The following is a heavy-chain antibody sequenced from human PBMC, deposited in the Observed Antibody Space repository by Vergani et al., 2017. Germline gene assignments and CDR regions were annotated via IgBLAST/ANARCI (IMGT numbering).Heavy chain of an antibody. J-gene: IGHJ4*02. CDR3: ARGDYGILTGYRY. CDR1: GYTFSNYY. CDR2: INPSVGHT. V-gene: IGHV1-46*03. Sequence: QVQVVQSGAEVKKSGASVKVSCKTSGYTFSNYYMHWVRQAPGQGLEWMGIINPSVGHTNYAQKFQGRVTMTRDTYTSTVYMELSSLRSEDTAIYYCARGDYGILTGYRYWGQGTLVTVSA. D-gene: IGHD3-9*01.